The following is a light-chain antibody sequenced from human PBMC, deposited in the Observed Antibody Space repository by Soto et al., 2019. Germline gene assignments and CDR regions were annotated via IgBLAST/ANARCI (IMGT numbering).Light chain of an antibody. Sequence: EIVMTQSPATLSVSPGERATLSCRASQTISSNLAWYQQKPGQAPRLLIYGASTRATGVPARFSGSGSGTEFTLTISSLQSEDFAVYYCQQCNNWHALWTFGQGTKVEVK. J-gene: IGKJ1*01. CDR3: QQCNNWHALWT. V-gene: IGKV3-15*01. CDR1: QTISSN. CDR2: GAS.